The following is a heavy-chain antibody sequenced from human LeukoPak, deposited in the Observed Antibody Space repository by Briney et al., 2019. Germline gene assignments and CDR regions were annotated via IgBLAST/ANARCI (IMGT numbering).Heavy chain of an antibody. V-gene: IGHV3-11*06. CDR3: ARDEAYCGGDCMGY. Sequence: PGGSLRLSCAASGLTFSAYYMSWIRQAPGKGLEWVSYITSGSLYTNYADSVKGRFTISRDNAKNSLYLQMSSLRDEDTAVYYCARDEAYCGGDCMGYWGQGTLVTVSS. CDR1: GLTFSAYY. J-gene: IGHJ4*02. D-gene: IGHD2-21*02. CDR2: ITSGSLYT.